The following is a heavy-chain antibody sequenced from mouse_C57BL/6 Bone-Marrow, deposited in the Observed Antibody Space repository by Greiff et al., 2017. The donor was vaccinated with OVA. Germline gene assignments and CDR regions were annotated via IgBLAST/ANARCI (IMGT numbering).Heavy chain of an antibody. J-gene: IGHJ1*03. V-gene: IGHV5-4*01. Sequence: EVKLMESGGGLVKPGGSLKLSCAASGFTFSSYAMSWVRQTPEKRLEWVATISDGGSYTYSPDNVKGRFTISRDNAKNNLYLQMSHLKSEDTAMYYCARDRGYWYFDVWGTGTTVTVSS. CDR2: ISDGGSYT. CDR1: GFTFSSYA. CDR3: ARDRGYWYFDV.